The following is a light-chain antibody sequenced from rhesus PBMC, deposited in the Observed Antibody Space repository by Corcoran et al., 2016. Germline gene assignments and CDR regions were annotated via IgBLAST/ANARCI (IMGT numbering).Light chain of an antibody. Sequence: ETVVTQSPATLSLSPGERATLSCRASQSVGSNLAWYQQKPGQAPKLLIFAASSRATGIPERVSGSGSGTEFTLTISSLEPDDVGVYYCQQYNNWRTFGQGTKVEIK. J-gene: IGKJ1*01. CDR3: QQYNNWRT. CDR2: AAS. V-gene: IGKV3-24*04. CDR1: QSVGSN.